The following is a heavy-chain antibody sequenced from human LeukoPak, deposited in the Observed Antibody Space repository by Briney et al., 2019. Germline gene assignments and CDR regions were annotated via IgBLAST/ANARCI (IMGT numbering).Heavy chain of an antibody. D-gene: IGHD2-2*01. J-gene: IGHJ4*02. Sequence: GGSLRLSCAASGFTFSSYGMHWVRQAPGKGLEWVAFIRYDGSNKYYADSVKGRFTISRDNSKNTLYLQMNSLRAEDTAVYYCAKDFYCSSTSCQYYFDYWGQGTLVTVSS. CDR2: IRYDGSNK. V-gene: IGHV3-30*02. CDR1: GFTFSSYG. CDR3: AKDFYCSSTSCQYYFDY.